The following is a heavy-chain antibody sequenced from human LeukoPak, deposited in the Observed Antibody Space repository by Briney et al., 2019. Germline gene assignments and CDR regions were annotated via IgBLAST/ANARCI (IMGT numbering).Heavy chain of an antibody. Sequence: GGSLRLSCAASGFTFSSYWMSWVRQAPGKGLEWVANIKQDGSEKYYVDSVKGRFTISRDNAKKSLYLQMNSLRAEDTAVYYCARAVDCSGGSCYFASDYWGQGTLVTVSS. CDR3: ARAVDCSGGSCYFASDY. CDR2: IKQDGSEK. CDR1: GFTFSSYW. J-gene: IGHJ4*02. V-gene: IGHV3-7*01. D-gene: IGHD2-15*01.